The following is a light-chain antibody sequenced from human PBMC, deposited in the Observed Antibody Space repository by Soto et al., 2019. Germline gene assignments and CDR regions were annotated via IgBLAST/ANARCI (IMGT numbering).Light chain of an antibody. CDR2: GAS. J-gene: IGKJ1*01. CDR1: QSVSSSY. V-gene: IGKV3-20*01. CDR3: QQYGSSRWT. Sequence: EIVLTQSPGTLSLSPGERATLSCRASQSVSSSYLAWYQQKPGQAPRLLIYGASSRATGIPDRFSGSGSGTDFTLTISRLEPEDLAVYYGQQYGSSRWTFGQGTKVEIK.